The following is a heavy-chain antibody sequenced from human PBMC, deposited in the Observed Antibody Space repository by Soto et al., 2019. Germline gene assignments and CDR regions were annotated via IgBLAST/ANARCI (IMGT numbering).Heavy chain of an antibody. V-gene: IGHV4-59*08. D-gene: IGHD2-15*01. CDR3: ARRYGDAFDF. J-gene: IGHJ3*01. CDR1: GGSISSYY. CDR2: IYYSGST. Sequence: QVQLQESGPGLVKPSETLSLTCTVSGGSISSYYWSWIRQPPGKGLEWIGYIYYSGSTNYNPSLKSLVSLSVDTSKNQFSPNLSSVTAAVTAVYYCARRYGDAFDFWGQGTIVTFSS.